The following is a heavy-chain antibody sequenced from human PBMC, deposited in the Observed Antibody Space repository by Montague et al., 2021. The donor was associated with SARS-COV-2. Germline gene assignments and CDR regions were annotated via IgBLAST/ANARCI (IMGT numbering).Heavy chain of an antibody. V-gene: IGHV4-31*03. CDR1: GGSISSGGYY. CDR3: ARVRITMIVVVDAFDI. J-gene: IGHJ3*02. D-gene: IGHD3-22*01. Sequence: TLSLTCTVSGGSISSGGYYWSWIRQHPGKGLEWIGYIYYSRSTYYNPSLKSRVTISVDTSKNQFSLKLSSVTAADTAAYYCARVRITMIVVVDAFDIWGQGTMVTVSS. CDR2: IYYSRST.